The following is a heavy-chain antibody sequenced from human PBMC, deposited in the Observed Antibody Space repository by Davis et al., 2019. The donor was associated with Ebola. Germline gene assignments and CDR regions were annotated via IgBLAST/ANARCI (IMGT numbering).Heavy chain of an antibody. Sequence: GESLKISCAASGFTFSSYSMNWVRQAPGKGLEWVAYIEQGGTDKYYADSVKGRFTISRDNAKKSLYLQMNSLRADDTAIYYCARASSSFDSGSYWANYFDSWGQGTLVIVSS. CDR3: ARASSSFDSGSYWANYFDS. CDR2: IEQGGTDK. V-gene: IGHV3-7*03. J-gene: IGHJ4*02. D-gene: IGHD3-10*01. CDR1: GFTFSSYS.